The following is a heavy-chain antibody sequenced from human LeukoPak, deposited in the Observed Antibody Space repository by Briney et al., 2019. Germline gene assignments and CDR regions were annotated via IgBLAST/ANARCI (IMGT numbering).Heavy chain of an antibody. J-gene: IGHJ4*02. CDR2: INHSGST. V-gene: IGHV4-34*01. Sequence: PSETLSLTCAVYGVSFSGYYWSWIRQPPGKGLEWIGEINHSGSTNYNPSLKSRVTISVDTSKNQFSLKLSSVTAADTAVYYCKRQYRSGWPPHYWGQGTLVTVSS. CDR1: GVSFSGYY. D-gene: IGHD6-19*01. CDR3: KRQYRSGWPPHY.